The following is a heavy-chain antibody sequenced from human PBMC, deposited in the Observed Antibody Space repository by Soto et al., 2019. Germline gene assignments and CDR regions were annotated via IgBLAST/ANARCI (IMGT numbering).Heavy chain of an antibody. J-gene: IGHJ5*02. D-gene: IGHD3-22*01. CDR1: GYTFTSYG. Sequence: ASVKVSCKASGYTFTSYGISWVRQAPGQGLEMMGWISAYNGNTNYAQKLQGRVTMTTDTSTSTAYMELRSLRSDDTAVYYCARVKGSGYHNWFDPWGQGTLVTVSS. CDR2: ISAYNGNT. V-gene: IGHV1-18*01. CDR3: ARVKGSGYHNWFDP.